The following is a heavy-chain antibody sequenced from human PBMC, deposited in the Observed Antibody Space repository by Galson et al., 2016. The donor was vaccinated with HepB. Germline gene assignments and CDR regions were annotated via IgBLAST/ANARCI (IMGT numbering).Heavy chain of an antibody. CDR3: AKGGWPHAFDI. Sequence: SLRLSCAASGFTFSSHSMTWVRQALGKGLEWVSVISGSGGSTYYADFVKGRFTISRDNSKNTVYLQMNSLRAEDTAVYYCAKGGWPHAFDIWGQGTMVTVSS. J-gene: IGHJ3*02. V-gene: IGHV3-23*01. CDR2: ISGSGGST. CDR1: GFTFSSHS.